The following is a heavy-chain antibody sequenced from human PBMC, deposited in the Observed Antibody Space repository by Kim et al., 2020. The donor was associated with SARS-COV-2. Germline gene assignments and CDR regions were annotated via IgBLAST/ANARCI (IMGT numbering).Heavy chain of an antibody. V-gene: IGHV4-34*01. CDR2: INHSGST. J-gene: IGHJ3*02. D-gene: IGHD2-2*01. CDR1: GGSFSGYY. CDR3: ARALGDIVVVPAAPAAFD. Sequence: SETLSLTCAVYGGSFSGYYWSWIRQPPGKGLEWIGEINHSGSTNYNPSLKSRVTISVDTSKNQFSLKLSSVTAADTAVYYCARALGDIVVVPAAPAAFD.